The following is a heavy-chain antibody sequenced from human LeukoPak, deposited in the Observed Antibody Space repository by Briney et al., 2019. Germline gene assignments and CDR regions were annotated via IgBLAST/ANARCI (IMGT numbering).Heavy chain of an antibody. V-gene: IGHV3-74*01. CDR3: ARAPLQLVVPDV. Sequence: GGSLRLSCAASGFTFSSYWMHWVRQAPGKGLVWVSRINSDGSSTSYADSVKGRFTISRDNAKNTLYLQMNSLRAEDTAVYYCARAPLQLVVPDVWGKGTTVTVSS. CDR2: INSDGSST. CDR1: GFTFSSYW. J-gene: IGHJ6*04. D-gene: IGHD6-6*01.